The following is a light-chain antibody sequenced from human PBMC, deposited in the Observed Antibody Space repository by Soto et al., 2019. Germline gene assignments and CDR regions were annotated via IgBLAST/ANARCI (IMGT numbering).Light chain of an antibody. CDR2: NVY. V-gene: IGLV2-14*03. CDR1: SSDVGAYNF. Sequence: QSVLTQPASDSGSPGQSITISCPGTSSDVGAYNFVSWHQQHPGKAPQLMLYNVYDRPSGISYRFSGSKSGNTASLTISGLQGEDEADYYGSGDTVSRTYVFGTGTKVTDL. CDR3: SGDTVSRTYV. J-gene: IGLJ1*01.